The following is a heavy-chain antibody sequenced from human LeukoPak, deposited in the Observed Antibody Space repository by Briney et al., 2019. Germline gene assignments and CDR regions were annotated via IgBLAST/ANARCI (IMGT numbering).Heavy chain of an antibody. J-gene: IGHJ6*02. Sequence: PGGSLRLSCAASGFTFSSYWMHWVRQAPGNGLVWVSRINSDGSSTSYADSVKGRFTISRDNAKNTLYLQMNSLRAEDTAVYYCASVFSGSYPNYYYGMDVWGQGTTVTVSS. CDR1: GFTFSSYW. V-gene: IGHV3-74*01. CDR3: ASVFSGSYPNYYYGMDV. CDR2: INSDGSST. D-gene: IGHD1-26*01.